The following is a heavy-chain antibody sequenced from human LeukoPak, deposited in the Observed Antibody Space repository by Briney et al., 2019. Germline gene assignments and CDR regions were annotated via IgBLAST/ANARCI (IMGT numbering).Heavy chain of an antibody. CDR3: ARGASTLRYFDWLLYDY. Sequence: SETLSLTCAVYGGSFSGYYWSWIRRPPGKGLEWIGEINHSGSTNFNPSLKSRVTISVDTSKNQFSLKLSSVTAADTAVYYCARGASTLRYFDWLLYDYWGQGTLVTVSS. CDR2: INHSGST. D-gene: IGHD3-9*01. CDR1: GGSFSGYY. J-gene: IGHJ4*02. V-gene: IGHV4-34*01.